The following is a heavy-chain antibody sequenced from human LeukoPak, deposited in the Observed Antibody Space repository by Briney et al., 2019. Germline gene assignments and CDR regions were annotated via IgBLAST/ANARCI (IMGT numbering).Heavy chain of an antibody. CDR3: ARDDGSGYFDY. CDR2: IYYSGST. CDR1: GGSMSSYY. V-gene: IGHV4-59*01. D-gene: IGHD3-22*01. Sequence: SETLSLTCTVSGGSMSSYYWSWIRQPPGKGLEWIGYIYYSGSTNYNPSLKSRVTISVDTSKNQFSLKLSSVTAADTAVYYCARDDGSGYFDYWGQGTLVTVSS. J-gene: IGHJ4*02.